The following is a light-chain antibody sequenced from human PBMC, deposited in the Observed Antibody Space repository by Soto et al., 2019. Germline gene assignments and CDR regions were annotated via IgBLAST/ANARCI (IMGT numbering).Light chain of an antibody. CDR1: QSITNY. CDR2: AAS. Sequence: DIQMTQSPSSLSASVGDRVTITCRASQSITNYLNWYQQKPGKAPKLLIYAASSLQSGVPSRFSGSGSGTDFTLTISNLQPEDFATYYCQQSSSTIFTFGPGTKVDIK. V-gene: IGKV1-39*01. CDR3: QQSSSTIFT. J-gene: IGKJ3*01.